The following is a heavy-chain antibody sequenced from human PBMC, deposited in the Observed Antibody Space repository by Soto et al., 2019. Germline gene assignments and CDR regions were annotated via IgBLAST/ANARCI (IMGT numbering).Heavy chain of an antibody. V-gene: IGHV3-33*01. J-gene: IGHJ4*02. CDR3: VRDEIQIWSYVWTFEY. CDR1: GFTFSNYG. D-gene: IGHD5-18*01. Sequence: QVQLVESGGGMVQPGRSLRLSCAASGFTFSNYGMHWVRQAPGKGLEWVAVIWSDGTHKDYGDSVKGRFTVSRDNAKNTVYLQIDSLGVEDTAVYYCVRDEIQIWSYVWTFEYWGQGTLVTVSS. CDR2: IWSDGTHK.